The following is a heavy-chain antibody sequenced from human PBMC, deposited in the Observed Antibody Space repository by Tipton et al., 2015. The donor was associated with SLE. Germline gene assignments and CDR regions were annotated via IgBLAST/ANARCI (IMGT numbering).Heavy chain of an antibody. J-gene: IGHJ4*02. CDR2: ISSSGSTI. V-gene: IGHV3-11*04. CDR3: ARDLGAVAYFDY. Sequence: SLRLSCAASGFTFSDYYMSWIRQAPGKGLEWVSYISSSGSTIYYADSVKGRFTISRDNAKNSLYLQMNSLRAEDTAVHYCARDLGAVAYFDYWGQGTLVTVSS. D-gene: IGHD4/OR15-4a*01. CDR1: GFTFSDYY.